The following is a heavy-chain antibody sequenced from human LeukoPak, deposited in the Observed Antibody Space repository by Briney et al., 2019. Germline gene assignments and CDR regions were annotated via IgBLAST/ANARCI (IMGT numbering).Heavy chain of an antibody. CDR3: AKDRWDIVLMVYANFDY. CDR1: GFTFSSYG. J-gene: IGHJ4*02. Sequence: GGSLRLSCAASGFTFSSYGMHWVRQAPGKGLEWVSAISGSGGSTYYADSVKGRFTISRDNSKNTLYLQMNSLRAEDTAVYYCAKDRWDIVLMVYANFDYWGQGTLVTVSS. CDR2: ISGSGGST. D-gene: IGHD2-8*01. V-gene: IGHV3-23*01.